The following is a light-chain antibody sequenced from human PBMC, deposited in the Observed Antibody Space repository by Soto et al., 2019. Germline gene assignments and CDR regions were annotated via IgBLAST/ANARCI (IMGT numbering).Light chain of an antibody. Sequence: QSALTQPRSVSGSPGQSVTISCTGTSSDVGGYNHVSWYQQHPGKAPKFMIYDVSKRPSGVPDRFSGSKSGNTASLTISGLPAEDEDDYYCCSYAGNYIWVFGGGTKLTVL. V-gene: IGLV2-11*01. CDR1: SSDVGGYNH. CDR3: CSYAGNYIWV. CDR2: DVS. J-gene: IGLJ3*02.